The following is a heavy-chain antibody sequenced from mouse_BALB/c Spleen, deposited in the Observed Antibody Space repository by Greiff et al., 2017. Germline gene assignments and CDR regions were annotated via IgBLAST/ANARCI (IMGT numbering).Heavy chain of an antibody. Sequence: QVQLKESGAELMKPGASVKISCKATGYTFSSYWIEWVKQRPGHGLEWIGEILPGSGSTNYNEKFKGKATFTADTSSNTAYMQLSSLTSEDSAVYYCARTVATGAMDYWGQGTSVTVSS. V-gene: IGHV1-9*01. CDR1: GYTFSSYW. J-gene: IGHJ4*01. CDR2: ILPGSGST. CDR3: ARTVATGAMDY. D-gene: IGHD1-1*01.